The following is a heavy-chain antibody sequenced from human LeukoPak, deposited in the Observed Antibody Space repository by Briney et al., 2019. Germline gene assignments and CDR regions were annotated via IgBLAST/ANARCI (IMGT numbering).Heavy chain of an antibody. J-gene: IGHJ4*02. CDR1: GGSFSGYY. D-gene: IGHD1-14*01. Sequence: SETLSLTCAVYGGSFSGYYWSWIRQPPGNGLEWIGEINHSGSTNYNPSLKSRVTISVDTSKNQFSLKLSSVTAADTAVYYCARRNLDYYFDYWGQGTLVTVSS. CDR2: INHSGST. CDR3: ARRNLDYYFDY. V-gene: IGHV4-34*01.